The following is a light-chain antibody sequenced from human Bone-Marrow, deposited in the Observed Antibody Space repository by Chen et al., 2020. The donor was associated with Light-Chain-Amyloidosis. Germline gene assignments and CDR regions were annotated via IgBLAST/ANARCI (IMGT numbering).Light chain of an antibody. CDR1: DLPTKY. V-gene: IGLV3-25*03. J-gene: IGLJ2*01. CDR2: RDT. CDR3: QSADSSGTSEVI. Sequence: SYELTQPPSVSVSPGQTARITCSGDDLPTKYAYGYQQKPDQAPVLVIHRDTERPSGISERCSGSSSGTTATLTISGVQAEDEADYHCQSADSSGTSEVIFGGGTKLTVL.